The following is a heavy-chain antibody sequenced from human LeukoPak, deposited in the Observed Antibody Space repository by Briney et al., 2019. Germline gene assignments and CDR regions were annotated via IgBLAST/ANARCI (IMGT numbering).Heavy chain of an antibody. J-gene: IGHJ4*02. CDR2: IYYSGTT. D-gene: IGHD7-27*01. Sequence: KSSETLSPTCTVSGGSISSDYWSWIRQSPGKGLEWIGYIYYSGTTSYNPSLKSRVTISLDTSKNQFSLKLSSVTAADTAVYYCARGANWGSPDYWGQGTLVTVSS. V-gene: IGHV4-59*01. CDR3: ARGANWGSPDY. CDR1: GGSISSDY.